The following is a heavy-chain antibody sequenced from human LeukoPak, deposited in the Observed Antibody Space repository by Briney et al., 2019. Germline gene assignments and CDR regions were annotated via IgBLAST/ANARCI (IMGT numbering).Heavy chain of an antibody. CDR2: IDGSSRST. Sequence: GGSLRLSCAASGFTFNTSAMTWVRQAPGKGLQWVSTIDGSSRSTYYADSVKGRFTISRDNSKNTLYLQMHNLRAEDTALYYCANQPLLTGIIETWGRGTLVSV. J-gene: IGHJ5*02. D-gene: IGHD3-9*01. V-gene: IGHV3-23*05. CDR1: GFTFNTSA. CDR3: ANQPLLTGIIET.